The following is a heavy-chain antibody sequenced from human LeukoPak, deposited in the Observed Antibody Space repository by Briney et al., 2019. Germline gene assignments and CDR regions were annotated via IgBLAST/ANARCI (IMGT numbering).Heavy chain of an antibody. CDR1: GYTLTELS. D-gene: IGHD3-10*01. Sequence: ASVKVSCKVSGYTLTELSMHWVRQAPGKGLEWMGGFDPEDGETIYAQKFQGRVTMTEDTSTDTAYMELSSLRSEDTAVYYCATDRTYYYGSGSYMDYWGQGTLSPSPQ. CDR2: FDPEDGET. J-gene: IGHJ4*02. V-gene: IGHV1-24*01. CDR3: ATDRTYYYGSGSYMDY.